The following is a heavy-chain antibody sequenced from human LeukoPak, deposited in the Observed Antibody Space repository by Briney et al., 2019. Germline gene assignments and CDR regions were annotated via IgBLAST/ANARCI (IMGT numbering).Heavy chain of an antibody. J-gene: IGHJ5*02. Sequence: PSETLSLTCTVSGGSISSTSDYWGWIRQAPGRGLEWIGSMYYRGSTYFNASLKSRVTISVDTSKNQYYLKLSSVTAADTAVYYCARHRRSGDRGHPLTWGQGTLVTVSS. CDR3: ARHRRSGDRGHPLT. CDR2: MYYRGST. CDR1: GGSISSTSDY. V-gene: IGHV4-39*01. D-gene: IGHD3-10*01.